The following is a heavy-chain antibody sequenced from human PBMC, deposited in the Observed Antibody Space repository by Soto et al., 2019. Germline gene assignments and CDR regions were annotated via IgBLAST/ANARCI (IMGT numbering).Heavy chain of an antibody. J-gene: IGHJ6*02. CDR1: GGSFSDFY. V-gene: IGHV4-34*01. CDR2: VNDRGST. CDR3: ARGRGTCKNTNCFPPLYYYYYAMDV. D-gene: IGHD2-2*01. Sequence: SETLSLTCAVYGGSFSDFYWSWVRQPPGKGLEWIGEVNDRGSTNYNPSLRSRVTMSVDTSKNQVYLKVSSVTAADTAVYFCARGRGTCKNTNCFPPLYYYYYAMDVWGQGTTVTVSS.